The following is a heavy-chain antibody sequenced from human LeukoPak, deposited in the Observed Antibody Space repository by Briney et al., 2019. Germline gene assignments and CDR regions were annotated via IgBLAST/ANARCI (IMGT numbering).Heavy chain of an antibody. V-gene: IGHV3-11*01. CDR1: GFTFSDYY. Sequence: PGGSLRLSCAASGFTFSDYYMGWIRQAPGKGLEWVAYISSSGSTIYYADSVKGRFTISRDNAKNSLYLQMNSLRAEETAVYYCARDRGYSQYDNWGQGTLVTVSS. CDR2: ISSSGSTI. CDR3: ARDRGYSQYDN. J-gene: IGHJ4*02. D-gene: IGHD6-13*01.